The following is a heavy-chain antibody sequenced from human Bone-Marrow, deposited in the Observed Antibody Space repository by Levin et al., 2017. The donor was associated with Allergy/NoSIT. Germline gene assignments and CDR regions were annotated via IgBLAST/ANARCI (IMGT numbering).Heavy chain of an antibody. D-gene: IGHD2-2*01. Sequence: GASVKVSCKASGGTFSRYAISWVRQAPGQGLEWMGGSIPVAGTSNYAQKFQGRVTITADEFTSTAYMELSGLRSEDTAMYYCARGKFQLLAWYHYYGMDVWGQGTTVTVSS. J-gene: IGHJ6*02. CDR1: GGTFSRYA. V-gene: IGHV1-69*13. CDR2: SIPVAGTS. CDR3: ARGKFQLLAWYHYYGMDV.